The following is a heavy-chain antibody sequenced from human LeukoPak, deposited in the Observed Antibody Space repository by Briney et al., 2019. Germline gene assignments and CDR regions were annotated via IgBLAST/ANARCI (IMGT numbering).Heavy chain of an antibody. J-gene: IGHJ4*02. V-gene: IGHV3-23*01. CDR3: AKDRVANY. Sequence: GESLRLSCAASGFTFSSYSMNWVRQAPGKGLEWVSYIGSSGGSTYYADSVKGRFTISRDNSKNTLYLQMNSLRAEDTAVYYCAKDRVANYWGQGTLVTVSS. CDR1: GFTFSSYS. CDR2: IGSSGGST.